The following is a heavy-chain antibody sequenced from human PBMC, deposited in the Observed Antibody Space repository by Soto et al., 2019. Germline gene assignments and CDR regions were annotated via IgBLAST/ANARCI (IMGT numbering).Heavy chain of an antibody. Sequence: SVKVSCKASGGTFSSYAISWVRQAPGQGLEWMGGIIPIFGTANYAQKFQGRVKITADESTSTAYMELSSLRSEDTAVYYRARRSEPLILVVPAAIHPKGYYYYGMDVWGQGTTVTVSS. CDR1: GGTFSSYA. CDR2: IIPIFGTA. J-gene: IGHJ6*02. CDR3: ARRSEPLILVVPAAIHPKGYYYYGMDV. V-gene: IGHV1-69*13. D-gene: IGHD2-2*02.